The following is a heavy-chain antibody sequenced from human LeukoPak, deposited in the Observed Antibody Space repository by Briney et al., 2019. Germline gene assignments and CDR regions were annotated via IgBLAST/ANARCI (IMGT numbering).Heavy chain of an antibody. CDR3: IKDLRRALHLDIFKT. D-gene: IGHD3-9*01. J-gene: IGHJ3*01. CDR2: ISWDSGNS. Sequence: GGSLRLSCAASGFTFDDYAMRWVRQAPGKGLEWVSSISWDSGNSVHADTVQGRFTISRDNAKNSLYLQMNNLRPEDTALYYCIKDLRRALHLDIFKTGGKGTMVTVFS. V-gene: IGHV3-9*01. CDR1: GFTFDDYA.